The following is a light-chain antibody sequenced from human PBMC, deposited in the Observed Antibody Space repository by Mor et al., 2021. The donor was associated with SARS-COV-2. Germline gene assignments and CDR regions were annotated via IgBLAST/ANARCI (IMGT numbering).Light chain of an antibody. CDR2: YNTDGSH. J-gene: IGLJ3*02. CDR3: LNWCSGGV. V-gene: IGLV4-69*01. CDR1: SGHSSYS. Sequence: CTLSSGHSSYSIAWHQQQPEKAPRYLMKYNTDGSHSKGDGIPDRFSGSSSGDELYLTFSRLMSVYEDDYYCLNWCSGGVFCGVSKL.